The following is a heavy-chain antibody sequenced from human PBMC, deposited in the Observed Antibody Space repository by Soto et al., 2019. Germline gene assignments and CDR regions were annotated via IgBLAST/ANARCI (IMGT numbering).Heavy chain of an antibody. CDR1: GFTFSTYS. D-gene: IGHD5-12*01. V-gene: IGHV3-21*01. CDR2: ISSGSSYI. Sequence: GSLRLSCAASGFTFSTYSMNWDRQAPGKGLEWVSSISSGSSYIYYADSVKGRFTISRDNAHNSLYLQMNSLRAEDTAVYYCATYTGSYYHYGMDVWGQGTTVTVSS. J-gene: IGHJ6*02. CDR3: ATYTGSYYHYGMDV.